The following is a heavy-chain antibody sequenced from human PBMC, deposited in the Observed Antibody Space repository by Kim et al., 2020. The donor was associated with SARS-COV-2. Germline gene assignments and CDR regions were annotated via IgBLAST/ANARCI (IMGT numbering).Heavy chain of an antibody. CDR2: ISAYNGNP. D-gene: IGHD3-3*01. CDR1: GYTFTSYG. J-gene: IGHJ4*02. CDR3: GQAGVGLHFDLRYFHY. Sequence: ASVKVSCKASGYTFTSYGISWVRQAPVQGLEWMGWISAYNGNPNYSQKRQGRVTITTDKSTSTANMELRRLRSGDTAFYYCGQAGVGLHFDLRYFHYWGQ. V-gene: IGHV1-18*01.